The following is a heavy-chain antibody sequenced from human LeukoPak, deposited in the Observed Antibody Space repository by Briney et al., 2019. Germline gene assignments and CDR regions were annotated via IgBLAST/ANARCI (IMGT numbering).Heavy chain of an antibody. CDR2: IYIGGST. V-gene: IGHV3-53*01. D-gene: IGHD2-2*01. J-gene: IGHJ6*03. CDR3: ARRGCRSTSCYDSFYYMNV. Sequence: GGSLRPSCAASGFTVSSNYMSWVRQAPGKGLEWVSVIYIGGSTYYTDSVKGRFTISRDNSKNTLYLQMNSLRAEDTAVYYCARRGCRSTSCYDSFYYMNVGSKGWTVTVSS. CDR1: GFTVSSNY.